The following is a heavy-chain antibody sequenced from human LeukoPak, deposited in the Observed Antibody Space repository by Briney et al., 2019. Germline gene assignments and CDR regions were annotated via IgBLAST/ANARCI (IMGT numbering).Heavy chain of an antibody. CDR2: INNDGTEK. D-gene: IGHD5-18*01. CDR1: GFTFRNSW. J-gene: IGHJ4*02. CDR3: ARDSGYSTFDL. Sequence: GGSLRLSCAASGFTFRNSWMTWVRQSPGKGLEWVASINNDGTEKYYGDPVNRRFSISRDNSKDSLYLQMNFLRPEDASTYYCARDSGYSTFDLWGQGTRVIVSS. V-gene: IGHV3-7*01.